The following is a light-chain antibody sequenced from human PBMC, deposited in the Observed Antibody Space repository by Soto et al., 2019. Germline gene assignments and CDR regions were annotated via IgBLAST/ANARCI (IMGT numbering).Light chain of an antibody. CDR2: DTS. V-gene: IGKV3-11*01. CDR3: QQRQYWPPIT. J-gene: IGKJ5*01. CDR1: QSVSSY. Sequence: EVVMTQSPDTLSVSPGDIVTLSCRASQSVSSYLAWYQQKPGQAPRLLIYDTSNRATGVPARFSGSGSGTDFTLTISSLEPEDCAIYYCQQRQYWPPITFGQGTRREIK.